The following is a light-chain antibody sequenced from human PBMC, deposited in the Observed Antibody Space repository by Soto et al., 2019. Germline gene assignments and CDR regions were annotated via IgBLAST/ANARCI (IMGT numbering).Light chain of an antibody. Sequence: QSVLTQPASVSGSPGQSITISCTGTGSDIGGYNYVSWYQQHPGKAPQLMIYDVSNRPSGLSNRFSGSKSGNTASLTISGLQAEDAADYYCSSYTTISTVVFGGGTKLTVL. CDR2: DVS. J-gene: IGLJ2*01. V-gene: IGLV2-14*03. CDR1: GSDIGGYNY. CDR3: SSYTTISTVV.